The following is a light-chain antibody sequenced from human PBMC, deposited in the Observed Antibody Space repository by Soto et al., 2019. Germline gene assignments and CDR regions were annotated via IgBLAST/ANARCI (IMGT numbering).Light chain of an antibody. J-gene: IGKJ2*01. CDR3: QQYNSFPYT. Sequence: DIQMTQSPSTLSASVGDRVTTTCRASQSISSWLAWYQQKPGKAPKLLIYKASSLESGVPSSFSGSGSGTEFTLTISSLQPDDFATYYCQQYNSFPYTFGQGTKLEIK. CDR2: KAS. CDR1: QSISSW. V-gene: IGKV1-5*03.